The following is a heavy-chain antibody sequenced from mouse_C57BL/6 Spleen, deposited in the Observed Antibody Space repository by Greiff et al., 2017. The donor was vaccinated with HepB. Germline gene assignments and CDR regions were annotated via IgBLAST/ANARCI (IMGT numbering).Heavy chain of an antibody. CDR3: ARRAVVAYYFDY. J-gene: IGHJ2*01. CDR1: GYAFSSSW. D-gene: IGHD1-1*01. CDR2: IYPGDGDT. V-gene: IGHV1-82*01. Sequence: ESGPELVKPGASVKISCKASGYAFSSSWMNWVKQRPGKGLEWIGRIYPGDGDTNYNGKFKGKATLTADKSSSTAYMQLSSLTSEDSAVYFCARRAVVAYYFDYWGQGTTLTVSS.